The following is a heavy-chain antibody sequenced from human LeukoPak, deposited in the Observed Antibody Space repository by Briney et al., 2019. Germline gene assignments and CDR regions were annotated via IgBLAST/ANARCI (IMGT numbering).Heavy chain of an antibody. V-gene: IGHV1-69*13. CDR3: ARAIGYCSGGSCYEGDWFDP. J-gene: IGHJ5*02. CDR2: IIPIFGTA. D-gene: IGHD2-15*01. Sequence: SVKVSCKASGGTFSSYAISWVRQAPGQGLEWMGGIIPIFGTANYAQKFQGRVTITADESTSTAYMELSSLRSEDTAVYYCARAIGYCSGGSCYEGDWFDPWGQGTLVTVSS. CDR1: GGTFSSYA.